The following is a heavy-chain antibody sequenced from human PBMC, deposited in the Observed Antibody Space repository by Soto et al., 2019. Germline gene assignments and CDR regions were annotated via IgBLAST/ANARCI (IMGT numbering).Heavy chain of an antibody. CDR2: ISSGSKTI. CDR3: TREDILGARSFDY. D-gene: IGHD1-26*01. V-gene: IGHV3-48*02. CDR1: GFTFSSYS. J-gene: IGHJ4*02. Sequence: HPVGSLRLSCAASGFTFSSYSVNWVRQAPGKGLEWISYISSGSKTIYYADSVKGRFTVSRDNAKNSQYLQMNSLRDEDTAVYYCTREDILGARSFDYWGQGTLVTVSS.